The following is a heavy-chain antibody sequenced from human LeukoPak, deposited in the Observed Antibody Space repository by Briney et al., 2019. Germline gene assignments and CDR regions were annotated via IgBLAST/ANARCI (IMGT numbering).Heavy chain of an antibody. CDR1: GFTFSNFW. CDR2: IDTDGSTT. CDR3: ATLNSFGHDY. J-gene: IGHJ4*02. D-gene: IGHD5-18*01. Sequence: GGSLRLSCAASGFTFSNFWMHWVRQPPGKGLVWVSRIDTDGSTTTYADSVKGRFTISRDNANNTVYLQINSLRAEDTAVYYCATLNSFGHDYWGQGVLVTVSS. V-gene: IGHV3-74*01.